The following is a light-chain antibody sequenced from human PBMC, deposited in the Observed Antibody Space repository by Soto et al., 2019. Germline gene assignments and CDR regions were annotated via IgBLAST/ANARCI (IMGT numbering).Light chain of an antibody. V-gene: IGKV3-15*01. J-gene: IGKJ1*01. CDR3: QHYNNWPPWT. Sequence: EIVMTQSPATLSVSPGERDTVSCRASQSVSSNLAWYQQKPGQAPRLLIYGASTRATGIPARFSGSGSGTEFTLTISSLQSQDFAVYYCQHYNNWPPWTFGQGTKVEIK. CDR1: QSVSSN. CDR2: GAS.